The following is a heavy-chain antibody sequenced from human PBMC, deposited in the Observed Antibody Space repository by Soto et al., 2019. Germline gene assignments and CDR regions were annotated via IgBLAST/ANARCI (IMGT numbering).Heavy chain of an antibody. D-gene: IGHD2-15*01. V-gene: IGHV3-53*04. CDR3: ASVGPTIYCSCGSCLDY. J-gene: IGHJ4*02. CDR1: GFTVSSNY. CDR2: IYSGGST. Sequence: EVQLVESGGGLVQPGGSLRLSCAASGFTVSSNYMSWVRQAPGKGLEWVSVIYSGGSTYYADSVKGRFTISRHNSKNTLYLQINSLRAEDTPVYYCASVGPTIYCSCGSCLDYWGQGTLVTVSS.